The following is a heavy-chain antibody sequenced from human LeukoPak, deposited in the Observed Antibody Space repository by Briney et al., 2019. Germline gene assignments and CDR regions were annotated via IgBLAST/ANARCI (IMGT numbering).Heavy chain of an antibody. CDR1: GYTFTGYY. V-gene: IGHV1-2*06. J-gene: IGHJ4*02. CDR3: AGSMIVVEAYDY. Sequence: ASVKVSCKASGYTFTGYYMHWVRQAPGQGLEWMGRINPNSGGTNYAQKFQGRVTMTRDTSISTAYMELSRLRSDDTAVYYCAGSMIVVEAYDYWGQGTLVTVSS. D-gene: IGHD3-22*01. CDR2: INPNSGGT.